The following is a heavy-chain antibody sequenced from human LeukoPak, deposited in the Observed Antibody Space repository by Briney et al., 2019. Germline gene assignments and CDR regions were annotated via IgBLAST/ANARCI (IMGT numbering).Heavy chain of an antibody. D-gene: IGHD6-19*01. CDR1: GYTFTSYW. V-gene: IGHV5-10-1*01. CDR3: ARHVGGSTGWYRQ. Sequence: GESLQISCKGSGYTFTSYWISWVRPMPGKGLEWMGRIDPSDSYTNYSPSFQGHVTISADKSISTAYLQWSSLRASDTAMYYCARHVGGSTGWYRQWGQGSLVTVSS. CDR2: IDPSDSYT. J-gene: IGHJ4*02.